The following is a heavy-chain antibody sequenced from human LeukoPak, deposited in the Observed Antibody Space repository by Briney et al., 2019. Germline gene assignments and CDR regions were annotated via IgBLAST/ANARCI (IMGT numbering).Heavy chain of an antibody. CDR3: ARDGGSYSVYFDY. CDR2: INPNSGGT. Sequence: ASVKVSCKASGYTFTSYGISWVRQAPGQGLEWMGWINPNSGGTNYAQKFQGRVTMTRDTSISTAYMELSRLRSDDTAVYYCARDGGSYSVYFDYWGQGTLVTVSS. V-gene: IGHV1-2*02. J-gene: IGHJ4*02. D-gene: IGHD1-26*01. CDR1: GYTFTSYG.